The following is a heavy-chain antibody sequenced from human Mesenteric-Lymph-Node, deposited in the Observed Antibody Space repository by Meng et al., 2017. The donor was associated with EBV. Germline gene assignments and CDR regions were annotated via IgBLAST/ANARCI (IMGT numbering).Heavy chain of an antibody. CDR2: IYYSGST. D-gene: IGHD2-15*01. CDR3: ARDLVVAATPDIWWFDP. CDR1: GGSISSSSYY. Sequence: RQLRGSGPGSAKPSETLSLTCTVSGGSISSSSYYWGWIRQPPGKGLEWIGSIYYSGSTYYNPSLKSRVTISVDTSKNQFSLKLSSVTAADTAVYYCARDLVVAATPDIWWFDPWGQGTLVTVSS. V-gene: IGHV4-39*07. J-gene: IGHJ5*02.